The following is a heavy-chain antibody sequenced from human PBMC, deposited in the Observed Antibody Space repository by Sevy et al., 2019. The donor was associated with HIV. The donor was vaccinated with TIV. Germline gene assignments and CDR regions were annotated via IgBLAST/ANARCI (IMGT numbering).Heavy chain of an antibody. CDR2: IKQDGSEK. D-gene: IGHD2-15*01. V-gene: IGHV3-7*03. CDR1: GFTFSSYW. CDR3: ARGLKDIVVVVAATPDY. J-gene: IGHJ4*02. Sequence: GGSLRLSCAASGFTFSSYWMSWVRQAPGKGLEWVANIKQDGSEKYYVDPVKGRFTISRDNAKNSLYLQMNSLRAEDTVVYYCARGLKDIVVVVAATPDYWGQGTLVTVSS.